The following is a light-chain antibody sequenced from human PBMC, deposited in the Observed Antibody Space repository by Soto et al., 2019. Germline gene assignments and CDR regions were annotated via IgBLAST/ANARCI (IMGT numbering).Light chain of an antibody. CDR1: QGVSAY. V-gene: IGKV1-5*01. CDR2: AAS. J-gene: IGKJ1*01. Sequence: DIQMTQSPSSLSASVGDRVTITCRASQGVSAYLLWYQQRQGTPPKLLIYAASNLVSGVPSRFSGSGSGTEFTLTISSLQPDDFATYYCQHYNSYSEAFGQGTKVELK. CDR3: QHYNSYSEA.